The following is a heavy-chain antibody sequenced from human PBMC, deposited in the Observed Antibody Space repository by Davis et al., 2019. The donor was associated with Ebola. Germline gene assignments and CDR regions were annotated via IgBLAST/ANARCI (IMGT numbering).Heavy chain of an antibody. Sequence: PSETLSPTCTVSGGSISSYYWSWIRQPAEKGLEWIGRIFSSGSTSYNPSLKSRVTMSVDTSKNQFSLKLNSVTAADTAVYYCARVKLGSFLDYWGQGTLVTVSS. D-gene: IGHD6-13*01. J-gene: IGHJ4*02. CDR3: ARVKLGSFLDY. CDR2: IFSSGST. V-gene: IGHV4-4*07. CDR1: GGSISSYY.